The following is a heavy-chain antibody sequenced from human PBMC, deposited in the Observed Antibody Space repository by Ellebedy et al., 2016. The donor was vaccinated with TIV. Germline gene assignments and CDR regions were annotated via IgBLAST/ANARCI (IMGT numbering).Heavy chain of an antibody. CDR1: GYTFPAFY. D-gene: IGHD2-8*01. CDR3: ARVLRGSSGMDV. CDR2: INPDSGST. J-gene: IGHJ6*02. Sequence: ASVKVSCKASGYTFPAFYVHWVRQAPGQGLEWMGWINPDSGSTNFAQKFHGRVTMTRDTSVNTAYMELSRLDSDDTALYYCARVLRGSSGMDVWGQGTTVTVS. V-gene: IGHV1-2*02.